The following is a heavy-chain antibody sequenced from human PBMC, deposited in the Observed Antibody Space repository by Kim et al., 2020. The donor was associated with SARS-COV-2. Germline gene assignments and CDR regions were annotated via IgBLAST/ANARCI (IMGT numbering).Heavy chain of an antibody. Sequence: GGSLRLSCAASGFTFSSYAMSWVRQAPGKGLEWVSAISGSGGSTYYADSVKGRFTISRDNSKNTLYLQMNSLRAEDTAVYYCAKGDRYGSGSPTDYYGMDVWGQGTTVTVSS. CDR3: AKGDRYGSGSPTDYYGMDV. J-gene: IGHJ6*02. D-gene: IGHD3-10*01. V-gene: IGHV3-23*01. CDR1: GFTFSSYA. CDR2: ISGSGGST.